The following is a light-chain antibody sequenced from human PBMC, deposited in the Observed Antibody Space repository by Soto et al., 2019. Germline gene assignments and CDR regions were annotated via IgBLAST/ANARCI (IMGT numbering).Light chain of an antibody. V-gene: IGKV3-15*01. CDR1: QSVSSN. CDR3: QQYNNWPRT. Sequence: EIVMTQSPATLSVSPGERATLSCRASQSVSSNLAWYQQKPGQAPRLLIYGASTRATGIPARFSGSGSGTEFTLTISSLQSDDFAFYYCQQYNNWPRTFGRGTKVEI. CDR2: GAS. J-gene: IGKJ1*01.